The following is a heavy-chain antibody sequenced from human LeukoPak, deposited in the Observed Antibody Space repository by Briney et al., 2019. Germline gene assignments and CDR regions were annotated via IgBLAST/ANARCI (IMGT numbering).Heavy chain of an antibody. J-gene: IGHJ4*02. D-gene: IGHD3-3*01. CDR2: ISGSGGST. Sequence: QPGGSLRLSCAASGFTFSSYAMSWGRPAPGKGLEWVSAISGSGGSTYYADSVKGRFTISRDNSKNTLYLQMNSLRAEDTAVYYCAKSSSYDFWSGYYPYWGQGTLVTVSS. CDR1: GFTFSSYA. V-gene: IGHV3-23*01. CDR3: AKSSSYDFWSGYYPY.